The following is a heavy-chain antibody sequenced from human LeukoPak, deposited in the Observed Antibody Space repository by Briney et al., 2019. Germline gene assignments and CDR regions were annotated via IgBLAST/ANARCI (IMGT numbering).Heavy chain of an antibody. V-gene: IGHV3-7*01. Sequence: GGSLRLSCAASGFTFSSYWMSWVRQAPGKGLEWVANIKQDGSEKYYVDSVKGRFTVSRDNAKNSLYLQMNSLRAEDTAVYYCARDRWFGELSPFDYWGQGTLVTVSS. J-gene: IGHJ4*02. CDR1: GFTFSSYW. CDR3: ARDRWFGELSPFDY. D-gene: IGHD3-10*01. CDR2: IKQDGSEK.